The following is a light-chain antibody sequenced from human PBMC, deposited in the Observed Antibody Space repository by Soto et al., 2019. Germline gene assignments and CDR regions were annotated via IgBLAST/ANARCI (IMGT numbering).Light chain of an antibody. Sequence: QSALTQPASVSGSPGQSIAISCTGNRSDVGAYNYVSWYQQHPGKAPKLMISEVTNRPSGVSDRFSGSKSGNTASLTISGLQAEDEADYYCSSFTSRFTFVFGTGTKLTVL. CDR1: RSDVGAYNY. CDR2: EVT. J-gene: IGLJ1*01. CDR3: SSFTSRFTFV. V-gene: IGLV2-14*01.